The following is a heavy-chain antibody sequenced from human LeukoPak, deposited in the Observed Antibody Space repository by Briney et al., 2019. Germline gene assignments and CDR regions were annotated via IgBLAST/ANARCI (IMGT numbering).Heavy chain of an antibody. CDR2: ISNTGSDT. Sequence: GGSLRLSCAASGFTFSNYAMSWVRQAPGKGLEWVSTISNTGSDTYYADSVKGRFTISRDNSENTLYLQMNNLRAEDTAIHYCAKVPYSDYGSGKPPFMDVWGQGTTVAVSS. CDR3: AKVPYSDYGSGKPPFMDV. J-gene: IGHJ6*02. V-gene: IGHV3-23*01. CDR1: GFTFSNYA. D-gene: IGHD3-10*01.